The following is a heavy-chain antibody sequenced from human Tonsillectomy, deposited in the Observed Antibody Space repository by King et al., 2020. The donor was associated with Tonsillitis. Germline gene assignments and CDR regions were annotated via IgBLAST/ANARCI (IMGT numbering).Heavy chain of an antibody. V-gene: IGHV3-21*01. Sequence: VQLVESGGGLVKPGGSLRISCVASGFNFSGYSMNWVRQAPGKGLEWISSISSSSSYIYYADSVKGRFTITRDNAKNSVYLQMNSLRAEDTAVYYCARVWSTAWGFDYWGQGTLVTVSS. CDR3: ARVWSTAWGFDY. CDR2: ISSSSSYI. D-gene: IGHD7-27*01. J-gene: IGHJ4*02. CDR1: GFNFSGYS.